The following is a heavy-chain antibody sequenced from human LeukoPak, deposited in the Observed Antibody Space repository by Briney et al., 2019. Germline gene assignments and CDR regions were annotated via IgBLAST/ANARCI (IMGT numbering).Heavy chain of an antibody. CDR1: GLTFSSYW. J-gene: IGHJ4*02. CDR3: ARAGSRRYSSSSVDFDY. CDR2: IKRDGSEK. V-gene: IGHV3-7*01. D-gene: IGHD6-6*01. Sequence: GGSLRLSCAASGLTFSSYWMSWVRQAPGKGLDWVANIKRDGSEKYYVDSVKGRFTISRDNVKNSLYLQMNSLRGEDTAVYYCARAGSRRYSSSSVDFDYWGQGTLVTVSS.